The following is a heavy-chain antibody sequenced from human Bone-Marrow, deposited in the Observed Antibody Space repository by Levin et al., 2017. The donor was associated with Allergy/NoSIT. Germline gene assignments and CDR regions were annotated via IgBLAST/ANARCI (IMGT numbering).Heavy chain of an antibody. D-gene: IGHD1-26*01. CDR3: TRFGSGSYYWLF. V-gene: IGHV1-3*01. Sequence: GSVKVSCKASGYTFSRYAIYWVRQAPGQRPEWLGWINAGNGNTKYSDKLQGRVTISRNTSASTAYMELSSLRSEDTAVYYCTRFGSGSYYWLFWGQGTLVTVSS. J-gene: IGHJ4*02. CDR1: GYTFSRYA. CDR2: INAGNGNT.